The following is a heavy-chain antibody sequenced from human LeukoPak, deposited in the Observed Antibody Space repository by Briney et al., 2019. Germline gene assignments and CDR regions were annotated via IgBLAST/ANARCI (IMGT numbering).Heavy chain of an antibody. D-gene: IGHD3-3*01. Sequence: PSETLSLTCTVSGASISSGSYFWSWVRQPAGKALEWIGRFHTSGGTNYNPSLESRVTISVDTSKNQFSLKLTSVTAAVTAVYYCASTVFGVTYNWFDPWGQGTLVTVSS. CDR3: ASTVFGVTYNWFDP. CDR2: FHTSGGT. V-gene: IGHV4-61*02. CDR1: GASISSGSYF. J-gene: IGHJ5*02.